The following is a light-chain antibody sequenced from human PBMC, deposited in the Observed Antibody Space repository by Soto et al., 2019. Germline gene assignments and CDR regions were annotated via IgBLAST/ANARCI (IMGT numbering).Light chain of an antibody. V-gene: IGKV3-15*01. J-gene: IGKJ4*01. CDR1: QSISDT. Sequence: IVMTQSPATLSVSPGGRATLSCRASQSISDTLAWYQQRPGQAPRLLIYSASTRATGVPVRFSGSGSGTEFTLTISSLQSEDFAVYYCQKYDDWPLTFGGGTKVDIK. CDR3: QKYDDWPLT. CDR2: SAS.